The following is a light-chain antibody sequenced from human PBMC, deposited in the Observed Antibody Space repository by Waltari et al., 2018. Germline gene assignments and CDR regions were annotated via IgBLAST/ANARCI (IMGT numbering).Light chain of an antibody. Sequence: EIVLTQSPGTLSLSPGERATLSCRASQSVSSSYLAWYQQKPGQAPRLLIYGASTRATGLPDRFSGSGSGTDFTLTISRLEPEDFAVYYCQQYGSPPQYTFGQGTKLEI. CDR2: GAS. CDR3: QQYGSPPQYT. V-gene: IGKV3-20*01. CDR1: QSVSSSY. J-gene: IGKJ2*01.